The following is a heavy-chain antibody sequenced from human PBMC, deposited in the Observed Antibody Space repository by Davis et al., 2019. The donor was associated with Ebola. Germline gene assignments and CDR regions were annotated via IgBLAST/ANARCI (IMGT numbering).Heavy chain of an antibody. CDR3: ASQTYHYDRSGYFYYYAMDV. CDR2: VDYSGST. J-gene: IGHJ6*02. Sequence: MPSETLSLTCTVSGGSIGNYYWSWIRQPPGKGLEWIGYVDYSGSTNYNPSLKRRLTISIDTSKNQFSLKLSSVTASDSAVYYCASQTYHYDRSGYFYYYAMDVWGQGTTVTVSS. CDR1: GGSIGNYY. V-gene: IGHV4-59*01. D-gene: IGHD3-22*01.